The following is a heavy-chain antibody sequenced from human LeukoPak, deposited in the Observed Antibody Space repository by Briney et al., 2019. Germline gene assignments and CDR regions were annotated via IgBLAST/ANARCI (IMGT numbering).Heavy chain of an antibody. J-gene: IGHJ4*02. V-gene: IGHV1-46*01. CDR3: ARDGDDARDY. Sequence: ASVTVSCKASGYTFTRYYMHWVRQAPGQGLEWVGMINPSGTGTSYAQKFQGRVTMPRDTSTSTLYMELSSLRSEDTAVYYCARDGDDARDYWGQGTLVSVAS. CDR2: INPSGTGT. CDR1: GYTFTRYY. D-gene: IGHD4-17*01.